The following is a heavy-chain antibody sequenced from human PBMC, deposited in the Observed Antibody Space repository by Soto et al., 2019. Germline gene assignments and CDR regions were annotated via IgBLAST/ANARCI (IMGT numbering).Heavy chain of an antibody. CDR2: IYPGDSDT. V-gene: IGHV5-51*01. D-gene: IGHD2-2*01. J-gene: IGHJ6*02. Sequence: GESLKISCKGSGYSFTSYWIGWVRQMPGKGLEWMGIIYPGDSDTRYSPSFQGQVTISADKSISTAYLQWNSLKASDTAMYYCARGVVPADDYYYYGMDVWGQGTKVTVSS. CDR3: ARGVVPADDYYYYGMDV. CDR1: GYSFTSYW.